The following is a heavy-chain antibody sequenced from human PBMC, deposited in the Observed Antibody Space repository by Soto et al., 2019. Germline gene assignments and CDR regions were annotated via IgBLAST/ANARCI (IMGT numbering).Heavy chain of an antibody. Sequence: EVQLLESGGGLVQPGGSLRLSCAASGFTFSSYAMSWVRQAPGKGLEWVSAISGSGGSTYYADSEKGRFTISRDNSKNTLYLQMDSLRAEDTAVYYCAKDPLPYSGSYYGYWGQGTLVTVSS. J-gene: IGHJ4*02. CDR3: AKDPLPYSGSYYGY. D-gene: IGHD1-26*01. CDR2: ISGSGGST. CDR1: GFTFSSYA. V-gene: IGHV3-23*01.